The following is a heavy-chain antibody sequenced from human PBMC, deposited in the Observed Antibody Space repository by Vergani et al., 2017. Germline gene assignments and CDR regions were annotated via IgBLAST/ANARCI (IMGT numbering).Heavy chain of an antibody. CDR3: ARTQEGNVDIVATVVFDY. V-gene: IGHV3-48*03. CDR1: GFTFHSYE. J-gene: IGHJ4*02. Sequence: VPLVESGGGLVQTGGSLRLSCAASGFTFHSYEMNWVRPAPGKGLEWVSDISSSGSTIYYADSVKGRFTIARDNGKNSLYLQMKSLRAEDTAVYYCARTQEGNVDIVATVVFDYWGQGTLVTVSS. D-gene: IGHD5-12*01. CDR2: ISSSGSTI.